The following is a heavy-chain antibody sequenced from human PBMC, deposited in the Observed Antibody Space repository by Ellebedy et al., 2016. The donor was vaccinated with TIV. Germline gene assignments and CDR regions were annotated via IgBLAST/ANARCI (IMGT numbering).Heavy chain of an antibody. V-gene: IGHV3-72*01. CDR3: ARIIFLVVAGTDYYGMDV. J-gene: IGHJ6*02. CDR1: GFTFSDHF. Sequence: GESLKISCAASGFTFSDHFMDWVRQAPGKGLEWVGRIRKKVNSFTTEYAASVKGRFIISRDDSKNSLYLQMNSLKTEDTAVYYCARIIFLVVAGTDYYGMDVWGQGTTVTVS. CDR2: IRKKVNSFTT. D-gene: IGHD2-15*01.